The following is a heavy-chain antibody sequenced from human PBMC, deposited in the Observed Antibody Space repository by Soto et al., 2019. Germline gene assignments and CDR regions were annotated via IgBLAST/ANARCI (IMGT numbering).Heavy chain of an antibody. D-gene: IGHD6-19*01. V-gene: IGHV4-61*03. Sequence: SETLSLTCTVSGDSVNGPSYVWAWIRQSPGKRLEWIGHISYSGTTEYHPSLKSRVTISLDTSKNHFSLNLASVTSADSAVYYCARTDHSGGWAACFWGQGTLVTVSS. CDR1: GDSVNGPSYV. J-gene: IGHJ4*02. CDR2: ISYSGTT. CDR3: ARTDHSGGWAACF.